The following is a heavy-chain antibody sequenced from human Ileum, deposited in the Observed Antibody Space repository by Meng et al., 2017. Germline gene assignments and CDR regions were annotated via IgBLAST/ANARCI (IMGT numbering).Heavy chain of an antibody. J-gene: IGHJ4*02. CDR3: WGSSRWYNDF. CDR1: GFTFSSYS. CDR2: IASDGSGA. D-gene: IGHD6-19*01. Sequence: EVQLVESGGGLVQPGGSLRLSLAASGFTFSSYSMFWVRQAPGKGLVWVSRIASDGSGAGYADFVKGRFTISRHNANNTLYLQMNSLRAEDTAVYYCWGSSRWYNDFWGQGTLVTVSS. V-gene: IGHV3-74*01.